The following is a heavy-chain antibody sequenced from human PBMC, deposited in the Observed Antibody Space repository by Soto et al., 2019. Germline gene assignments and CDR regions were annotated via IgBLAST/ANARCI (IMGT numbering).Heavy chain of an antibody. D-gene: IGHD3-22*01. J-gene: IGHJ4*02. CDR2: ISAYSGNT. CDR1: GYTFTTYG. CDR3: ARATITMMLD. V-gene: IGHV1-18*01. Sequence: ASVKVSCKASGYTFTTYGISWVRQAPGQGLEWMGWISAYSGNTNYAQILQGRVTMTTGTSTSTAYMELRSLTSDDTALYYCARATITMMLDWGQGTLVTVSS.